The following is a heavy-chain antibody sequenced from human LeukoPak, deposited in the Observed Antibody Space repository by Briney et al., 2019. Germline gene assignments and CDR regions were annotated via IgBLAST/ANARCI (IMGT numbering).Heavy chain of an antibody. J-gene: IGHJ5*02. CDR2: IYNSGSA. CDR3: ARDRDPSGHYVTAWSDP. CDR1: GASVSNHY. Sequence: SETLSLTCAVSGASVSNHYWTWLRQPPGKGLECIGVIYNSGSANYSPSLKSRVTISIDTSKNQLSLKLISVTAADTAVYYCARDRDPSGHYVTAWSDPWGHGTLVTVSS. D-gene: IGHD4-17*01. V-gene: IGHV4-59*02.